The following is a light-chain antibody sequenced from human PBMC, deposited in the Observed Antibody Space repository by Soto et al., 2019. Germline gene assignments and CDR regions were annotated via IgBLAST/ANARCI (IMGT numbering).Light chain of an antibody. Sequence: EIVMTQSPATLSVSPGERATLSCRASQSVSSNLAWYQQKPGQAPSLLIYGASIRATGIPARFSGSGSGTDFTLTISSLQSEDFAVYYCQQCNTPPPAFGRGTRLEIK. CDR2: GAS. CDR1: QSVSSN. CDR3: QQCNTPPPA. J-gene: IGKJ5*01. V-gene: IGKV3D-15*01.